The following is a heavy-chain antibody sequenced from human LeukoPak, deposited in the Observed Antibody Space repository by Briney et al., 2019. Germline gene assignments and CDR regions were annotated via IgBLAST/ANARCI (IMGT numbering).Heavy chain of an antibody. D-gene: IGHD3-3*01. V-gene: IGHV1-2*02. J-gene: IGHJ4*02. CDR3: ASAPPPPNYDFWSGSLLYYFDY. CDR1: GYTFTGYY. CDR2: INPNSGGT. Sequence: GASVKVSCKASGYTFTGYYMHWVRQAPGQGLEWMEWINPNSGGTNYAQKVQGRVTITRDTSISTAYMELSRLSSDDTAVYYCASAPPPPNYDFWSGSLLYYFDYWGQGTLVTVSS.